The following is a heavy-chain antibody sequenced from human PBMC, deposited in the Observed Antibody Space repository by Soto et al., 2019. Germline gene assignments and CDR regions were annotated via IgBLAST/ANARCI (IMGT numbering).Heavy chain of an antibody. Sequence: GGSLRLSCAASGFTFSSYAMHWVRQAPGKGLEWVAVISYDGSNKYYADSVKGRFTISRDNSKNTLYLQMNSLRSEDTAVYYCARGNKDGGNGDYYYYGMDVWGQGTTVTVSS. V-gene: IGHV3-30-3*01. J-gene: IGHJ6*02. CDR1: GFTFSSYA. D-gene: IGHD5-12*01. CDR2: ISYDGSNK. CDR3: ARGNKDGGNGDYYYYGMDV.